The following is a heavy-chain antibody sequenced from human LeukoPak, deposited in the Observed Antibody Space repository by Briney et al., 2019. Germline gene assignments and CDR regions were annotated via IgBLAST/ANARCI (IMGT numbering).Heavy chain of an antibody. CDR2: IYYRGNT. D-gene: IGHD3-16*01. CDR3: ARGGWGMAQRNWYFDL. V-gene: IGHV4-59*08. J-gene: IGHJ2*01. Sequence: PSETLSLTCTVSGGSISSYYWSWIRQPPGKGLEWIGYIYYRGNTNYNPSLKSRVTISVDTSKNQFSLKLSSVTAADTAVYFCARGGWGMAQRNWYFDLWGRGTLVTVSS. CDR1: GGSISSYY.